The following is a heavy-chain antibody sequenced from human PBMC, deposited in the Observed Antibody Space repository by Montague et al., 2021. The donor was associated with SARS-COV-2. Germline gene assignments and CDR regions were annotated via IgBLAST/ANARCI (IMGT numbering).Heavy chain of an antibody. CDR3: ASSCSSSSCTAAFDI. D-gene: IGHD2-2*01. V-gene: IGHV3-30*14. CDR1: GFTFSSYA. CDR2: ISYDGSNK. Sequence: SLRLSCAASGFTFSSYAMHWVRQAPGKGLAWVAVISYDGSNKYYADSVKGRFIISRDNSKNTLFLQMGSLRTEDTAVFYCASSCSSSSCTAAFDIWGQGTMVTVSS. J-gene: IGHJ3*02.